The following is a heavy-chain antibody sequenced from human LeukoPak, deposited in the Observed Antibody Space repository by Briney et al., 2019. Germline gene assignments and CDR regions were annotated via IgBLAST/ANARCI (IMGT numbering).Heavy chain of an antibody. D-gene: IGHD2-15*01. V-gene: IGHV3-30-3*01. J-gene: IGHJ4*02. CDR3: ARDGILGSHDC. Sequence: GGSLRLSCAASGFTFSSYAMHWVRQAPGKGLEWVAVISYDGSNKYYADSVKGRFTISRDNAKNTLYLQMNSLRVEDTALYYCARDGILGSHDCWGQGTLVTVSS. CDR2: ISYDGSNK. CDR1: GFTFSSYA.